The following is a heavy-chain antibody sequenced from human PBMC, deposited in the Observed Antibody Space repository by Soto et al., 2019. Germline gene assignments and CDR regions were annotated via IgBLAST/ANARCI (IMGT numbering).Heavy chain of an antibody. CDR3: AKGIAVAGRGGGVDY. CDR1: GYTFTSYD. J-gene: IGHJ4*02. CDR2: ISGSGGST. D-gene: IGHD6-19*01. Sequence: VQLVQSGAEVRKPGASVKVSCEASGYTFTSYDMSWVRQAPGKGLEWVSAISGSGGSTYYADSVKGRFTISRDNSKNTLYLQMNSLRAEDTAVYYCAKGIAVAGRGGGVDYWGQGTLVTVSS. V-gene: IGHV3-23*04.